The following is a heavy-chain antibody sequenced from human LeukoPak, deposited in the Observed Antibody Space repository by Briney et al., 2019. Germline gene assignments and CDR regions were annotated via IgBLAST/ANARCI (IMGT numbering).Heavy chain of an antibody. D-gene: IGHD4-11*01. V-gene: IGHV3-23*01. J-gene: IGHJ4*02. Sequence: GGSLRLSCAASGFTFSNYAMSWVRQAPGKGLGWVSTISGGGGNTYYADSVKGRLTISRDNSKNTLYLQMNSLRAEDTAVYYCANADPVTRGFDYWGQGSLVTVSS. CDR3: ANADPVTRGFDY. CDR1: GFTFSNYA. CDR2: ISGGGGNT.